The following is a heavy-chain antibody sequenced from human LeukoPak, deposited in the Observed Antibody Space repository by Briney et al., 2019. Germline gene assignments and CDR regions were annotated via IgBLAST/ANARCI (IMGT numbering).Heavy chain of an antibody. D-gene: IGHD3-10*01. V-gene: IGHV4-34*01. J-gene: IGHJ4*02. Sequence: SETLSLTCAVYGGSFSGYYWSWIRQPPGKGLEWIGEINHSGSTNYNPSLKSRVTISVDTSNNQFSLKLSSVTAADTAVYYCARELSTGAAGSYPDCWGQGILVTVSS. CDR3: ARELSTGAAGSYPDC. CDR2: INHSGST. CDR1: GGSFSGYY.